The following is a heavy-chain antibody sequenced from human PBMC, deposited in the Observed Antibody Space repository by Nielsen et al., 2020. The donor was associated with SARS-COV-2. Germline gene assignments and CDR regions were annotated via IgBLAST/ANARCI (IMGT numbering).Heavy chain of an antibody. CDR1: GGPFSGYY. J-gene: IGHJ4*02. D-gene: IGHD4-17*01. Sequence: ETLSLTCAVYGGPFSGYYWSWIRQPPGKGLEWIGEINHSGSTNYNPSLKSRVTISVDTSKNQFSLKLSSVTAADTAVYYCAREATVTTGYLDYWGQGTLVTVSS. V-gene: IGHV4-34*01. CDR2: INHSGST. CDR3: AREATVTTGYLDY.